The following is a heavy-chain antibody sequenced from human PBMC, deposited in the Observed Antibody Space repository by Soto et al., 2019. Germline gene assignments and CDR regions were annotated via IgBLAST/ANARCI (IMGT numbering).Heavy chain of an antibody. CDR2: IYYSGST. Sequence: SETLSLTCTVSGGSISSYYWSWIRQPPGKGLEWIGYIYYSGSTNYNPSLMSRVTISVDTSKNQFSLKLSSVTAADTAVYYCARVEYSSSPWYFDYWGQGNLVTVSS. V-gene: IGHV4-59*01. CDR3: ARVEYSSSPWYFDY. J-gene: IGHJ4*02. CDR1: GGSISSYY. D-gene: IGHD6-6*01.